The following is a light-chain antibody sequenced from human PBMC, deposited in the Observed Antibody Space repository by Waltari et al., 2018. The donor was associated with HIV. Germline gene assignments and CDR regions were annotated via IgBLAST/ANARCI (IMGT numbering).Light chain of an antibody. V-gene: IGLV3-21*01. J-gene: IGLJ2*01. CDR2: YDS. CDR1: NLGSKP. Sequence: SYVVTQPPSLSLAPGQTAYISCGGVNLGSKPVHWYQQAPGQAPALVISYDSDRPSGIPDRFSSSNSGNTATLIITRVEAEDEADYFCQVWDSSSDNVVFGGGTKLTVL. CDR3: QVWDSSSDNVV.